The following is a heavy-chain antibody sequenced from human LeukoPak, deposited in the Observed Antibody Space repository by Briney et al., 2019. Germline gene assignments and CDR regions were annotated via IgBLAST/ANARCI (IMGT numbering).Heavy chain of an antibody. CDR2: ISYDGSNK. CDR1: GFTFSSYA. V-gene: IGHV3-30*04. D-gene: IGHD6-19*01. Sequence: GRSLRLSCAASGFTFSSYAMHWVRQAPGKGLEWVAVISYDGSNKYYADSVKGRFTISRDDSKNTLYLQMNSLRAEDTAAYYCARNGAVAWYYFDYWGQGTLVTVSS. J-gene: IGHJ4*02. CDR3: ARNGAVAWYYFDY.